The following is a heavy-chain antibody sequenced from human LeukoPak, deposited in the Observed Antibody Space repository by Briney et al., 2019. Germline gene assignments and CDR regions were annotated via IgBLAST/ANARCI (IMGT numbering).Heavy chain of an antibody. J-gene: IGHJ3*02. CDR3: ARGRIAAAFRGNDVFDI. V-gene: IGHV3-21*01. CDR2: ISSSSSYI. Sequence: PGGSLRLSCAASGFTFSSYSMNWVRQAPGKGLEWVSSISSSSSYIYYADSVKGRFTISRDNSKKTLYLQMNSLRVEDTAVYYCARGRIAAAFRGNDVFDIWGQGTMVTVSS. D-gene: IGHD6-13*01. CDR1: GFTFSSYS.